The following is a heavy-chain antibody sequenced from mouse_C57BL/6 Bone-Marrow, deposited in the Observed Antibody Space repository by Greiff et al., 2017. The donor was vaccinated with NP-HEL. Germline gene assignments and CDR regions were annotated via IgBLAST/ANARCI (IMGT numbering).Heavy chain of an antibody. CDR1: GYTFTDHT. V-gene: IGHV1-78*01. CDR3: SDYYGSSYPAWFAY. D-gene: IGHD1-1*01. J-gene: IGHJ3*01. Sequence: QVQLQQPGAELVKPGASVKMSCKASGYTFTDHTIHWMKQRPEQGLEWIGYIYPRDGSTKYNEKFKGKATLTADKSSRTAYMQLHSLTSEDSAVYFCSDYYGSSYPAWFAYWGQGTLVTVSA. CDR2: IYPRDGST.